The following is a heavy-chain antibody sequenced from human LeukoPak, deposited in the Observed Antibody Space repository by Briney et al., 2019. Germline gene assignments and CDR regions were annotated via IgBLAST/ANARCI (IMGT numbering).Heavy chain of an antibody. Sequence: KSSETLSLTCTVSGGSISSYYWSWIRQPAGKGLEWIGRIYTSGSTNYNPSLKSRVTMSVDTSKNQFSLKLSSVTAADTAVYYCARDFPVRHYGDYVPTAFDIWGQGTMVTVSS. CDR3: ARDFPVRHYGDYVPTAFDI. CDR1: GGSISSYY. D-gene: IGHD4-17*01. J-gene: IGHJ3*02. CDR2: IYTSGST. V-gene: IGHV4-4*07.